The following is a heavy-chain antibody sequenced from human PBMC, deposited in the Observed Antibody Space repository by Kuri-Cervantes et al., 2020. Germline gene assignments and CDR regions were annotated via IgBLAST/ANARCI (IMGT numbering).Heavy chain of an antibody. Sequence: GGSLRLSCEASGFTFSDYYMTWIRQAPGKGLEWVSHISTSGKTISYANSVKGRFTISRDNAKNSLYLQMNSLRAEDTAVYYCARDHEGWAFDIWGQGTMVTVSS. J-gene: IGHJ3*02. CDR2: ISTSGKTI. CDR3: ARDHEGWAFDI. V-gene: IGHV3-11*04. CDR1: GFTFSDYY.